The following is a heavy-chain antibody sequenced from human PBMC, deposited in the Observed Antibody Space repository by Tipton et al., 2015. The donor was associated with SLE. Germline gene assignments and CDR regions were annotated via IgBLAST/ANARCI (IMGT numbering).Heavy chain of an antibody. J-gene: IGHJ4*02. CDR1: GGSFSGYY. Sequence: TLSLTCAVYGGSFSGYYWSWIRQPPGKGLEWIGEINHSGSTNYNPSLKSRVTISVDTSKNQFSLKLSSVTAADTAVYYCASVNSSSSYYFDYWGQGTLVTVSS. D-gene: IGHD6-13*01. CDR2: INHSGST. CDR3: ASVNSSSSYYFDY. V-gene: IGHV4-34*01.